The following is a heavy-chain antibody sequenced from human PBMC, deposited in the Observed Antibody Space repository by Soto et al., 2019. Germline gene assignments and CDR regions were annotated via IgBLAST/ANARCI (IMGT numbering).Heavy chain of an antibody. J-gene: IGHJ6*02. V-gene: IGHV3-30-3*01. CDR1: GFTFSSYA. D-gene: IGHD2-15*01. CDR3: ARDRGEDNVHYYYYGMDV. Sequence: SLRLSCAASGFTFSSYAMHWVRQAPGKGLEWVAVISYDGSNKYYADSVKGRFTISRDNSKNTLYLQMNSLRAEDTAVYYCARDRGEDNVHYYYYGMDVWGQGTTVTVSS. CDR2: ISYDGSNK.